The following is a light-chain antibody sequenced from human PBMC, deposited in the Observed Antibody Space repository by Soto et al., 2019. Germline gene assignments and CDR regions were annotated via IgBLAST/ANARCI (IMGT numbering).Light chain of an antibody. V-gene: IGLV2-14*03. Sequence: QSVLTAPASVSASPGQSLTVSGAGTSSDVGLYIAVSWYQQHQGKPPRLIIYEVSIRPSGVYHGFAGSKPGNTAFLTISGLQSEDETDYYGSSYTCTSSYVFATGTKVTVL. CDR3: SSYTCTSSYV. CDR1: SSDVGLYIA. J-gene: IGLJ1*01. CDR2: EVS.